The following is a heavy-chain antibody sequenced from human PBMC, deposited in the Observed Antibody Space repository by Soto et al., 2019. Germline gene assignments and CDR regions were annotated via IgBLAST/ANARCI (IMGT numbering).Heavy chain of an antibody. J-gene: IGHJ4*02. Sequence: SVKVSCKASGGTFSSYTISWVRQAPGQGLEWMGWIIPILGIAKYSQKFQGRVTITRDTSASTAYMELSSLRSEDTAVYYCARVTIYYDILTGYYSSGYYFDYWGQGTLVTVSS. V-gene: IGHV1-69*10. CDR1: GGTFSSYT. CDR3: ARVTIYYDILTGYYSSGYYFDY. D-gene: IGHD3-9*01. CDR2: IIPILGIA.